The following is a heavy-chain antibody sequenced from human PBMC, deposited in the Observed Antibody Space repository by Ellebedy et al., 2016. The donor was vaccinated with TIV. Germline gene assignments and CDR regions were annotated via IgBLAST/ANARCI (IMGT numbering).Heavy chain of an antibody. V-gene: IGHV3-74*03. Sequence: GESLKISXVVSGLTFSSSWMHWVRQAPGKGLVWVSRINNDGSDTKYADYVQGRFTISRDNAKNTLFLQMNSLRDEDTAVYYCARDAFGSIDYWGQGTLVTVSS. CDR3: ARDAFGSIDY. CDR2: INNDGSDT. CDR1: GLTFSSSW. J-gene: IGHJ4*02. D-gene: IGHD3-3*01.